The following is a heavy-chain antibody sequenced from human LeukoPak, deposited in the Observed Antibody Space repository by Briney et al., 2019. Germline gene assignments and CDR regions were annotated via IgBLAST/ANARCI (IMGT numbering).Heavy chain of an antibody. CDR3: ATPIVVVPAGRLGEPPRAFDI. CDR2: ISSSSSYI. J-gene: IGHJ3*02. Sequence: PGGSLRLSCAASGFTFSSYSMNWVRQAPGKGLEWVSSISSSSSYIYYADSVKGRFTISRDSAKNSLYLQMNSLRAEDTAVYYCATPIVVVPAGRLGEPPRAFDIWGQGTMVTVSS. D-gene: IGHD2-2*01. V-gene: IGHV3-21*01. CDR1: GFTFSSYS.